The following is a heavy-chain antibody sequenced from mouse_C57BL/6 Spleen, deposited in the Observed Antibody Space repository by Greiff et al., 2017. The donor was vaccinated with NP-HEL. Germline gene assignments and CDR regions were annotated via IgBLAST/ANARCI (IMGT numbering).Heavy chain of an antibody. CDR2: IYPGSGST. J-gene: IGHJ4*01. CDR1: GYTFTSYW. V-gene: IGHV1-55*01. CDR3: ARWWDYYGSSQYYYAMDY. D-gene: IGHD1-1*01. Sequence: VKLQESGAELVKPGASVKMSCKASGYTFTSYWITWVKQRPGQGLEWIGDIYPGSGSTNYNEKFKSKATLTVDTSSSTAYMQLSSLTSEDSAVYYCARWWDYYGSSQYYYAMDYWGQGTSVTVSS.